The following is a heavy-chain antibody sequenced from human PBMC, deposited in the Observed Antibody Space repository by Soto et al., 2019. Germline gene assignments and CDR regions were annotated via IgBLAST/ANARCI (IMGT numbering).Heavy chain of an antibody. CDR3: AAERGTVAAGKNYYDYGMDV. CDR1: GYTFTSYG. CDR2: ISAYNGNT. V-gene: IGHV1-18*01. J-gene: IGHJ6*02. D-gene: IGHD6-19*01. Sequence: GASVKVSCKASGYTFTSYGISWVRQAPGRGLEWMGWISAYNGNTNYAQKLQGRVTMTTDTSTSTASIELRSLRSDDTAVYYCAAERGTVAAGKNYYDYGMDVWGQGTRVTVSS.